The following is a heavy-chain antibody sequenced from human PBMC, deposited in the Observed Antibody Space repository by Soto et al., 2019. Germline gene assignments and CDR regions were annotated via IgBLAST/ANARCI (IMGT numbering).Heavy chain of an antibody. Sequence: QVQLVQSGAEVKKPGASVKVSCKASGYTFTSSYIHWVRQAPGQGLEWMGIINPSDGSTSYAQKFQDRITMTRDTATSTVYMELSSLRSDDTAVYYFAREKGSSGYSFDYLGQGTLVTVSS. CDR2: INPSDGST. CDR1: GYTFTSSY. V-gene: IGHV1-46*01. D-gene: IGHD3-22*01. J-gene: IGHJ4*02. CDR3: AREKGSSGYSFDY.